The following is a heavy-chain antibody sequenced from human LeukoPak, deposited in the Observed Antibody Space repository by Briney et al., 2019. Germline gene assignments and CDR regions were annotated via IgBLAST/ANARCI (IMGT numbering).Heavy chain of an antibody. V-gene: IGHV4-34*01. CDR1: GGSFSGYY. CDR2: INHSGGT. D-gene: IGHD3-22*01. CDR3: ARGGYYDSSGYYLLGY. J-gene: IGHJ4*02. Sequence: PSETLSLTCAVYGGSFSGYYWSWIRQPPGKGLEWIGEINHSGGTNYNPSLKSRVTISVDTSKNQFSLKLSSVTAADTAVYYCARGGYYDSSGYYLLGYWGQGTLVTVSS.